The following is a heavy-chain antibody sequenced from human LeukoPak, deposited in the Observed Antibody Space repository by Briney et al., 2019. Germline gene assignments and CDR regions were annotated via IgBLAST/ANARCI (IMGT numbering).Heavy chain of an antibody. CDR1: GGTFSSYA. CDR2: IIPIFGTA. V-gene: IGHV1-69*05. Sequence: SVKVSCKASGGTFSSYAISWVRQAPGQGLEWMGGIIPIFGTANYAQKFQGRVTITTDESTSTAYMELSSLRSEDTAVYYCARVNSYCSSTSCLASSDYWGQGTLVTVSS. D-gene: IGHD2-2*01. J-gene: IGHJ4*02. CDR3: ARVNSYCSSTSCLASSDY.